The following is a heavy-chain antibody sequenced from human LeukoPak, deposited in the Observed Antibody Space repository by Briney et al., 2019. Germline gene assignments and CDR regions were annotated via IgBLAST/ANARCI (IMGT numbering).Heavy chain of an antibody. CDR1: GYSISSGYY. Sequence: SETLSLTCTVSGYSISSGYYWGWIRQPPGKGLEWIGSIYHSGSTCYNPSLKSRVTISVDTSKNQFSLKLSSVTAADTAVYYCARYYDYSKWFDPWGQGTLVTVSS. D-gene: IGHD4-11*01. V-gene: IGHV4-38-2*02. CDR2: IYHSGST. J-gene: IGHJ5*02. CDR3: ARYYDYSKWFDP.